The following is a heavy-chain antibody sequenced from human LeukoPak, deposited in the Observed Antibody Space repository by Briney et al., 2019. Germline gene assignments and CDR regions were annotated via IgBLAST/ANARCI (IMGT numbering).Heavy chain of an antibody. Sequence: SETLSLTCAVYGGSFSGYYWSWIRQPAGKGLEWIGRIYTSGSTNYNPSLKSRVTMSVDTSKNQFSLKLSSVTAADTAVYYCAREEGFTRFDYWGQGTLVTVSS. V-gene: IGHV4-4*07. J-gene: IGHJ4*02. CDR2: IYTSGST. CDR3: AREEGFTRFDY. CDR1: GGSFSGYY.